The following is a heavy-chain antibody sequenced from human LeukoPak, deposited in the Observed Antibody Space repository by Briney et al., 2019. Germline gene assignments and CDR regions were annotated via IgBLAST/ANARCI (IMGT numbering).Heavy chain of an antibody. CDR3: ARLSSGDAFDI. CDR1: GFTFSSYS. Sequence: GGSLRLSCAASGFTFSSYSMNWVRQAPGKGLEWVSLISSSRSYIYYADSVKGRFTISRDNAKNSLYLQMNSLRAEDTAVYYCARLSSGDAFDIWGQGTMVTVPS. V-gene: IGHV3-21*01. CDR2: ISSSRSYI. J-gene: IGHJ3*02. D-gene: IGHD3-22*01.